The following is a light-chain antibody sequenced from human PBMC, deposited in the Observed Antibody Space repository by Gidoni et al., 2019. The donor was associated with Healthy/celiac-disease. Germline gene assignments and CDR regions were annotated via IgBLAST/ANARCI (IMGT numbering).Light chain of an antibody. CDR2: GAS. CDR1: QSISSY. J-gene: IGKJ5*01. Sequence: DIQMTQSPSSLSASVGYRVTITCRASQSISSYLNWYQQKPGKAPKLLIYGASSLQSGVPSRFSGSGSGTDFTLTISSLQPEDFATYYCQQSDSTPITFGQGTRLEIK. CDR3: QQSDSTPIT. V-gene: IGKV1-39*01.